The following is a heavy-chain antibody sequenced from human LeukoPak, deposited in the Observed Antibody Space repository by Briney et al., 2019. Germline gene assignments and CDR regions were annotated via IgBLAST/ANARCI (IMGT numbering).Heavy chain of an antibody. CDR3: ARRGIAAAGTSPHWFDP. Sequence: GESLKISCKGSGYSFTSYWIGWVRQMPGKGLEWMGIIYPGDSDTRYSPSFQGQVTISADKSISTAYLQWSSLKASDTAMYYCARRGIAAAGTSPHWFDPWGQGTLVTVSS. J-gene: IGHJ5*02. CDR2: IYPGDSDT. CDR1: GYSFTSYW. D-gene: IGHD6-13*01. V-gene: IGHV5-51*01.